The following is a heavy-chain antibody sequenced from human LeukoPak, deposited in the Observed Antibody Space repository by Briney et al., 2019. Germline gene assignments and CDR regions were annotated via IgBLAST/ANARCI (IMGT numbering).Heavy chain of an antibody. D-gene: IGHD3-3*01. CDR2: IIPIFGTA. CDR3: ARTMRASGGAFDI. J-gene: IGHJ3*02. Sequence: SVKVSCKASGGTFSSYAISWVRQAPGQGLEWMGGIIPIFGTANYAQKFQGRVTITADESTSTAYMELSSLRSEDTAVYYCARTMRASGGAFDIWGQGAMVTVSS. V-gene: IGHV1-69*13. CDR1: GGTFSSYA.